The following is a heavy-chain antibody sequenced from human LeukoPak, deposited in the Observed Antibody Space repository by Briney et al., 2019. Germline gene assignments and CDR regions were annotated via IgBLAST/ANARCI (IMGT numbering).Heavy chain of an antibody. CDR2: MNSNSGNT. Sequence: ASVKVSCKASGYTFTSFYMQWVRQATGQGLEWMGWMNSNSGNTGYAQKFQGRVTFTRDTSINTAYMELSSLRSEDTAVYYCARGASRSFDYWGQGTLVTVSS. CDR1: GYTFTSFY. V-gene: IGHV1-8*01. J-gene: IGHJ4*02. CDR3: ARGASRSFDY.